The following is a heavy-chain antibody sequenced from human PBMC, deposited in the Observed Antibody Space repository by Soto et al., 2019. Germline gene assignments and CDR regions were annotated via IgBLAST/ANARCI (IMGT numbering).Heavy chain of an antibody. CDR2: ISPHNFNT. CDR1: GYTFTHFY. Sequence: ASVKVSCKASGYTFTHFYITWVRQAPGQGLEWMGAISPHNFNTNYAQKFRGRVTLTTEKSTNTAYMDLRSPTSDDTAVYYCARDEGGYDILTGYYKAHHFDYWGQGVPVTVSS. D-gene: IGHD3-9*01. V-gene: IGHV1-18*01. J-gene: IGHJ4*02. CDR3: ARDEGGYDILTGYYKAHHFDY.